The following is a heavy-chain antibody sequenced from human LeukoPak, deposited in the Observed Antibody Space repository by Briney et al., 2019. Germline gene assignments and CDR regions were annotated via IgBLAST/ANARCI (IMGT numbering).Heavy chain of an antibody. CDR3: AKLPPTSIRTPGGGY. CDR2: IYGAGTT. CDR1: GFIVSRNY. J-gene: IGHJ4*02. D-gene: IGHD1-1*01. Sequence: GGSLRLSCAASGFIVSRNYMSWVRQAPGKGLEWVSVIYGAGTTYFADSVKGRFTMSRDNSKNTLYLQMNSLRAEDTAVYYCAKLPPTSIRTPGGGYWGQGTLVTVSS. V-gene: IGHV3-53*01.